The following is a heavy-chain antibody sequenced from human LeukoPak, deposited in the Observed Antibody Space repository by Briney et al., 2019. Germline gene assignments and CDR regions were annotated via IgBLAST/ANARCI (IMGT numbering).Heavy chain of an antibody. Sequence: SGGSLRLSCAASGFTFSSYAMTWVRQAPGKGLEWVSGISGSGGSTYYADSVKGRFTISRDNSKNTLYLQMNSLRAEDTAVYYCAKSVQVVVPAAIREDIFRWGQGTLVTVSS. D-gene: IGHD2-2*02. V-gene: IGHV3-23*01. CDR3: AKSVQVVVPAAIREDIFR. J-gene: IGHJ4*02. CDR2: ISGSGGST. CDR1: GFTFSSYA.